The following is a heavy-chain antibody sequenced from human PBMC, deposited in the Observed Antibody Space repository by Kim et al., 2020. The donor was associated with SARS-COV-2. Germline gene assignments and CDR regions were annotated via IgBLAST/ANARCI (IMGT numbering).Heavy chain of an antibody. CDR2: IYYSGST. D-gene: IGHD5-18*01. V-gene: IGHV4-39*01. CDR3: ARQVPPGTWIQLWKEYYYYYMDV. Sequence: SETLSLTCTVSGGSISSSSYYWGWIRQPPGKGLEWIGSIYYSGSTYYNPSLKSRVTISVDTSKNQFSLKLSSVTAADTAVYYCARQVPPGTWIQLWKEYYYYYMDVWGKGTTVTVSS. CDR1: GGSISSSSYY. J-gene: IGHJ6*03.